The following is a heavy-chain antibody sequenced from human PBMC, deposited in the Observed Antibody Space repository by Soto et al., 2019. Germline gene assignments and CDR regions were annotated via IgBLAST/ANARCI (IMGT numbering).Heavy chain of an antibody. D-gene: IGHD2-2*01. Sequence: PGGSLRLSCAASGFTVSISYMTWVRQVPGKGLEWVSIIYSGGETYYADSVKGRFTISRDTSKNILYLQMSSLRAEDTAVYYCAKRKNCPSTTCFDYWGQGTLVTVS. V-gene: IGHV3-66*01. J-gene: IGHJ4*02. CDR3: AKRKNCPSTTCFDY. CDR1: GFTVSISY. CDR2: IYSGGET.